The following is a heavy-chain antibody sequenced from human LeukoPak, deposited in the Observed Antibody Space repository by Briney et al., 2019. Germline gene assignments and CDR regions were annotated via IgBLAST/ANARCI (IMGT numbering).Heavy chain of an antibody. CDR2: IYTSGST. Sequence: PSETLSLTCTVSGGSISSSSYYWGWIRQPPGKGLEWIGRIYTSGSTNYNPSLKSRVTMSVDTSKNQFSLKLSSVTAADTAVYYCARDHYDYVWGSYRGNWFDPWGQGTLVTVSS. CDR3: ARDHYDYVWGSYRGNWFDP. V-gene: IGHV4-39*07. CDR1: GGSISSSSYY. J-gene: IGHJ5*02. D-gene: IGHD3-16*02.